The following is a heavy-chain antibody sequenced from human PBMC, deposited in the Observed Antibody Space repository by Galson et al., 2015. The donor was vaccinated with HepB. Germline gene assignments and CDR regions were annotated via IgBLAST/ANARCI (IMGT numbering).Heavy chain of an antibody. CDR2: INPSGGST. CDR3: ARDLKKITMVRGVILDY. Sequence: SVKVSCKASGYTFTSYYMHWVRQAPGQGLEWMGIINPSGGSTSYAQKFQGRVTMTRDTSTSTVYMELSSLRSEDTAVYYCARDLKKITMVRGVILDYWGQGTLVTVSS. V-gene: IGHV1-46*03. CDR1: GYTFTSYY. J-gene: IGHJ4*02. D-gene: IGHD3-10*01.